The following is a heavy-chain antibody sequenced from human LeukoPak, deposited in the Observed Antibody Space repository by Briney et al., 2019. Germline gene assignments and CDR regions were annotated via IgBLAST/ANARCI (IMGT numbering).Heavy chain of an antibody. V-gene: IGHV4-59*13. CDR3: ARGIATAGTLDF. Sequence: SETLSLTCTVSGGSIPSYYWTWIWQPPGKGLEWIGYVFYSGDTNYNPSLKSRVTISVDASRNQFSLRLRSVTAADTALYYCARGIATAGTLDFWGQGTLVTVSS. D-gene: IGHD6-13*01. CDR2: VFYSGDT. J-gene: IGHJ4*02. CDR1: GGSIPSYY.